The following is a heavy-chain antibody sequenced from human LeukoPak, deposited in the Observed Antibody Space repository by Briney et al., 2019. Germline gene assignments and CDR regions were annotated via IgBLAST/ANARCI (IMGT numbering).Heavy chain of an antibody. CDR3: ARQVSLVVVTAIGQFDY. CDR2: IYYSGST. D-gene: IGHD2-21*02. Sequence: TSETLSLTCTVSGGSISSSSYYWGWIRQPPGKGLEWIGSIYYSGSTYYNPSLKSRVTISVDTSKNQFSLKLSSVTAADTAVYYCARQVSLVVVTAIGQFDYWGQGTLVTVSS. CDR1: GGSISSSSYY. V-gene: IGHV4-39*01. J-gene: IGHJ4*02.